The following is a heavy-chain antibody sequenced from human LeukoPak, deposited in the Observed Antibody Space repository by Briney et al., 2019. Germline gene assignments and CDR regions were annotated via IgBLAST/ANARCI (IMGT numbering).Heavy chain of an antibody. CDR2: INPSGGST. D-gene: IGHD6-13*01. V-gene: IGHV1-46*03. CDR1: GYTFTSYY. J-gene: IGHJ4*02. CDR3: ARVSVTGLAAGVFDY. Sequence: ASVKVSCKASGYTFTSYYMHWVRQAPGQGLEWMGIINPSGGSTSYAQKFQGRVTMTRDTSTSTVYMELSSLRSEDTAVYYRARVSVTGLAAGVFDYWGQGTLVTVSS.